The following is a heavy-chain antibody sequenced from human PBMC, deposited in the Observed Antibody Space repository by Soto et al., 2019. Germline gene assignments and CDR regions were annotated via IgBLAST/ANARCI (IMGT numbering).Heavy chain of an antibody. V-gene: IGHV4-34*01. CDR2: INHSGST. CDR3: ARDHIYSNYAHYYYYYYMDV. Sequence: SETLSLTCAVYGGSFSGYYWSWIRQPPGKGLEWIGEINHSGSTNYNPSLKSRVTISVDTSKNQFSLKLSSVTAADTAVYYCARDHIYSNYAHYYYYYYMDVWGKGTTVTVSS. J-gene: IGHJ6*03. D-gene: IGHD4-4*01. CDR1: GGSFSGYY.